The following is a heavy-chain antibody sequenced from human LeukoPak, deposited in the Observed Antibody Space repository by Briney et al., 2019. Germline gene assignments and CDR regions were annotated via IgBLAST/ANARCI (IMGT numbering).Heavy chain of an antibody. CDR1: GFTFSSYA. CDR2: ISGSGGST. J-gene: IGHJ4*02. CDR3: AKNSHYYDSSGYVDY. D-gene: IGHD3-22*01. Sequence: GGSLRLSCAASGFTFSSYAMSWVRQAPGKGLEWVSAISGSGGSTYYADSVKGRFTISRDNSKNTLYLQMNSLRAEDTAVYYCAKNSHYYDSSGYVDYWGQGTLVTVSS. V-gene: IGHV3-23*01.